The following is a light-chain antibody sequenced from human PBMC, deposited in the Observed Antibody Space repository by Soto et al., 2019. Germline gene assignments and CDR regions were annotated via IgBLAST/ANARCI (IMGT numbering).Light chain of an antibody. Sequence: EIVLSQSPGTMSLSPGGRATLSCRASQSVRSNLAWYQQKPGQAPRLLIYRASARATGIPARFSGSGSGTEFTLTIGSLQSEDSAVYYCQQYQNLWTFGQGTKVDI. V-gene: IGKV3-15*01. CDR3: QQYQNLWT. J-gene: IGKJ1*01. CDR1: QSVRSN. CDR2: RAS.